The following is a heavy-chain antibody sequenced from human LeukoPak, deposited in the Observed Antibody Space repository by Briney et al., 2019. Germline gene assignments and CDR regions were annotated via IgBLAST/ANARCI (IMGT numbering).Heavy chain of an antibody. V-gene: IGHV3-48*03. D-gene: IGHD3-22*01. CDR3: ARGYGGSYPYYFDY. Sequence: HSGGSLRFSCAASGFSFSSYEMNWVRQAPGKGLEWVSYISSSGRTMYYADSVKGRFSISRDNAKKALYLQVNSLRAEDTAVYYCARGYGGSYPYYFDYWGQGTLVAVSS. CDR2: ISSSGRTM. J-gene: IGHJ4*02. CDR1: GFSFSSYE.